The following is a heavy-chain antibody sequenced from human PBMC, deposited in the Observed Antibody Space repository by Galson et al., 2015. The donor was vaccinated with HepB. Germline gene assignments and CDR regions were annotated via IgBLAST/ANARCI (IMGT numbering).Heavy chain of an antibody. CDR3: AREAPADYSSSWYGYYFDY. D-gene: IGHD6-13*01. CDR1: GYTFTSYA. Sequence: SVKVSCKASGYTFTSYAMHWVRQAPGQRLEWMGWINAGNGNTKYSQKFQGRVTITRDTSASTAYMELGSLRSEDTAVYYCAREAPADYSSSWYGYYFDYWGQGTLVTVSS. J-gene: IGHJ4*02. CDR2: INAGNGNT. V-gene: IGHV1-3*01.